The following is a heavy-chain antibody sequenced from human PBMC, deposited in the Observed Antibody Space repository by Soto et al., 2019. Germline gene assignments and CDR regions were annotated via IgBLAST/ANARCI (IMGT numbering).Heavy chain of an antibody. D-gene: IGHD6-13*01. CDR2: ISSSSYI. CDR1: GFTFSSYS. V-gene: IGHV3-21*01. J-gene: IGHJ6*02. Sequence: EVQLVESGGGLVKPGGPLRLSCAASGFTFSSYSMNWVRQAPGKGLEWVSSISSSSYIYYADSVKGRFTISRDNAKNSLYLQMNSLRAEDTAVYYCARDRQQLALYYYYGMDVWGQGTTVTVSS. CDR3: ARDRQQLALYYYYGMDV.